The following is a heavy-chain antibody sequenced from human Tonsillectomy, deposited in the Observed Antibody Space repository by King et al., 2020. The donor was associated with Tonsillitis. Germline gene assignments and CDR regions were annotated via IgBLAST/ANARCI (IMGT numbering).Heavy chain of an antibody. CDR3: AKEMGGYCSSNSCYRFGNIDY. CDR1: GFTFDDYA. D-gene: IGHD2-2*02. Sequence: QLVQSGGGLVQPGRSLRLSCAASGFTFDDYAMHWVRQAPGKGLEWVSGISWNSGSIGYADSVKGRFTISRDNAKNSLFLQMNSLRAEETALYYCAKEMGGYCSSNSCYRFGNIDYWGQGTLVTVSS. J-gene: IGHJ4*02. CDR2: ISWNSGSI. V-gene: IGHV3-9*01.